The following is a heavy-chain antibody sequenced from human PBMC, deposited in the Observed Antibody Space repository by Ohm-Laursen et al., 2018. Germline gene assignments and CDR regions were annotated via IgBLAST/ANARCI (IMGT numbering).Heavy chain of an antibody. J-gene: IGHJ4*02. CDR1: GYTFINYD. Sequence: SVKVSCKTSGYTFINYDIHWVRQAPGQGLEWMGWINPNSGGTNYAQKFQGRVTMTRDTSISTAYMELSRLRSDDTAVYYCARGKEGPDYYDSSGYYYGYWGQGTLVTVSS. CDR3: ARGKEGPDYYDSSGYYYGY. V-gene: IGHV1-2*02. D-gene: IGHD3-22*01. CDR2: INPNSGGT.